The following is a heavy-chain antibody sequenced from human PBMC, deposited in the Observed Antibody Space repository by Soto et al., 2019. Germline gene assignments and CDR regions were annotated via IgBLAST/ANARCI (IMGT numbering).Heavy chain of an antibody. CDR1: GGTFSSFG. CDR3: ATWSKPENRAALGGVVKDY. Sequence: QLQLVQSGTEVKKPGSSVKVSCEAAGGTFSSFGISWVRQAPGQGLEWMGGIIPMFGTTNYAQQFQGRVTISADKSTSTAYMELRSLRSQATALLSCATWSKPENRAALGGVVKDY. CDR2: IIPMFGTT. D-gene: IGHD3-3*01. V-gene: IGHV1-69*06. J-gene: IGHJ4*01.